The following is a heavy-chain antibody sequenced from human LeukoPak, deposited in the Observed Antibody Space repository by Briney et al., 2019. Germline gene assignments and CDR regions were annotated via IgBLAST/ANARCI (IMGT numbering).Heavy chain of an antibody. CDR1: GGSFSGYY. D-gene: IGHD3-10*01. CDR3: ARMGDGSGSYFDGVWALDY. V-gene: IGHV4-34*01. J-gene: IGHJ4*02. CDR2: INHSGST. Sequence: PSETLSLTCAVYGGSFSGYYWSWIRQPPGKGLEWIGEINHSGSTNYNPSLKSRGTISVDTSKNQFSLKLSSVTAADTAVYYCARMGDGSGSYFDGVWALDYWGQGTRVTVSS.